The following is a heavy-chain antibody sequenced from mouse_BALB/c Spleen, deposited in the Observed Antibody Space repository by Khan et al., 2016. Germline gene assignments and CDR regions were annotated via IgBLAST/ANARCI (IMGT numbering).Heavy chain of an antibody. CDR1: GYAFTTYN. V-gene: IGHV1S135*01. CDR3: ARWDGNYVPFAY. D-gene: IGHD2-1*01. Sequence: EVQLQQSGPELVKPGASVKVSCKGSGYAFTTYNMYWVKQSHGKSLEWIGYIDPYNGVSSYNQKFKDKVTLTVDESSRTAYMHLNSLTSEDSAVYYCARWDGNYVPFAYWGQGTLVTVSA. CDR2: IDPYNGVS. J-gene: IGHJ3*01.